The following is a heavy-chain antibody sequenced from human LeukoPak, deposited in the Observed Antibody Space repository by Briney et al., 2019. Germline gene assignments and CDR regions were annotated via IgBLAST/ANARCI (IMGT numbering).Heavy chain of an antibody. Sequence: GSLRLSCAASGFTFTSYAMTWVRQAPGKGLEWIGEINPSGRTSYNPSLKSRLTISVDASKNQFSLNLRSLTAADTAVYYCARGRQEVSMIVVVMTAVSYYLDVWGKGTTVTVS. CDR2: INPSGRT. D-gene: IGHD3-22*01. CDR3: ARGRQEVSMIVVVMTAVSYYLDV. CDR1: GFTFTSYA. J-gene: IGHJ6*03. V-gene: IGHV4-34*01.